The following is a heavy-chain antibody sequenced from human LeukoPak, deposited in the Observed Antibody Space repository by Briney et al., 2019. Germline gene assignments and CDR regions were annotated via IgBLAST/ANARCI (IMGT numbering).Heavy chain of an antibody. V-gene: IGHV3-23*01. CDR3: ATNPHYYDSSGPFH. CDR2: ISGSGGST. CDR1: GSTFSSYA. Sequence: GGSLRLSCAASGSTFSSYAMSWVRQAPGKGLEWVSAISGSGGSTYYADSVKGRFTISRDNSKNTLYLQMNSLRAEDTAVYYCATNPHYYDSSGPFHWGQGTLVTVSS. D-gene: IGHD3-22*01. J-gene: IGHJ4*02.